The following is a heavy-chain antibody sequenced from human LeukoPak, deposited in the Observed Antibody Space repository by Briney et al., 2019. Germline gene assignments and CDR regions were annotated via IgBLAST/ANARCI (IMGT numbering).Heavy chain of an antibody. D-gene: IGHD1-26*01. CDR3: ARVGYSGSYYDSIDY. J-gene: IGHJ4*02. CDR1: GFTVSSNY. V-gene: IGHV3-53*01. Sequence: SGGSLRLSCAASGFTVSSNYMSWVRQAPGKGLEWVSVIYSGGSTYYADSVKGRFTISRDNSKNTLYLQMNSLRAEDTAVYYCARVGYSGSYYDSIDYWGQGTLVTVSS. CDR2: IYSGGST.